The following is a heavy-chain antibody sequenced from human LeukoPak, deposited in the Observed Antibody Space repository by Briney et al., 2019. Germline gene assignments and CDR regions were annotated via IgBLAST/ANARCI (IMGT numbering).Heavy chain of an antibody. CDR1: GFTFSSDS. J-gene: IGHJ4*02. Sequence: PGGSLRLSCAASGFTFSSDSMNWVRQAPGKGLEWVASISSSSKYIYYTDSVKGRFTISRDNAKNSLYLQMNSLRAEDTAVYYCARGQHYDFWSGYSDYWGQGTLVTVSS. D-gene: IGHD3-3*01. CDR2: ISSSSKYI. CDR3: ARGQHYDFWSGYSDY. V-gene: IGHV3-21*01.